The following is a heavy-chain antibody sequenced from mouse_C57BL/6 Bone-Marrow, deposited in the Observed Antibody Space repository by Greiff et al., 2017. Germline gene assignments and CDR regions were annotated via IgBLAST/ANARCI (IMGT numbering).Heavy chain of an antibody. CDR2: ISSGGDYI. CDR1: GFTFSSYA. J-gene: IGHJ4*01. CDR3: TRDPYSNYPYYAMDD. V-gene: IGHV5-9-1*02. Sequence: EVKLVESGEGLVKPGGSLKLSCAASGFTFSSYAMSWVRQTPEKRLEWVAYISSGGDYIYYADTVKGRFTISRDNARNTLYLQMSSLKSEDTAMYYCTRDPYSNYPYYAMDDWGQGTSVTVSS. D-gene: IGHD2-5*01.